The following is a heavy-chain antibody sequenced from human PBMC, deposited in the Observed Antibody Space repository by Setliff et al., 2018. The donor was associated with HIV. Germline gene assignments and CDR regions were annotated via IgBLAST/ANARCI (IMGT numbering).Heavy chain of an antibody. D-gene: IGHD5-18*01. Sequence: GASVKVSCKASGYTFTGYYMHWVRQAPGQGLEWMGWISAYNGNTNYAQKLQGRVTMTTDTSTSTAYMELRSLRSDDTAVYYCARDTAMEYFDYWGQGTLVTVSS. CDR2: ISAYNGNT. V-gene: IGHV1-18*04. CDR1: GYTFTGYY. CDR3: ARDTAMEYFDY. J-gene: IGHJ4*02.